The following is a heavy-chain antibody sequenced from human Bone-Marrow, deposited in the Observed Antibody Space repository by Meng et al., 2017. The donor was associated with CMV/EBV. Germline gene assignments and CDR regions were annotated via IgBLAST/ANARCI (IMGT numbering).Heavy chain of an antibody. V-gene: IGHV1-2*02. D-gene: IGHD3-9*01. CDR2: INPNSGGT. J-gene: IGHJ5*02. CDR1: GYTFTSYG. CDR3: ARGILTGYYNVMNWFDP. Sequence: ASVKVSCKASGYTFTSYGISWVRQAPGQGLEWMGWINPNSGGTNYAQKFQGRVTMTRDTSISTAYMELSRLRSDDTAVYYCARGILTGYYNVMNWFDPWGQGTLVTVSS.